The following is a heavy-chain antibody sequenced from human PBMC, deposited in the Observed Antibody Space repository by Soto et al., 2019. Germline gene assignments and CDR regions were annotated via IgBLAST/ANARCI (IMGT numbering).Heavy chain of an antibody. D-gene: IGHD1-26*01. V-gene: IGHV3-23*04. Sequence: EVQLVESGGGLVQPGGSLRVSCAASGFTFSSYAMSWVRQAPGKGLEWVSGISGSGGSTNYADSVKGRFTISRDNSKNTLYLQMNSLRAEDTAVYYCAKDSGSYATYFDLWGRGTLVTVSS. J-gene: IGHJ2*01. CDR1: GFTFSSYA. CDR3: AKDSGSYATYFDL. CDR2: ISGSGGST.